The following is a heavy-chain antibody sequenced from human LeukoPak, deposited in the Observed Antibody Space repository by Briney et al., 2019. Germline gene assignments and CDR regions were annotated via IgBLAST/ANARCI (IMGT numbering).Heavy chain of an antibody. CDR3: ARGGYSYGYFIF. CDR2: IYYSGST. J-gene: IGHJ4*02. Sequence: SETLSLTCTVSGGSISSYYWSWIRQPPGKGLEWIGYIYYSGSTNYNPSLKSRVTISVDTPKNQFSLKLSSVTAADTAVYYCARGGYSYGYFIFWGQGTPVTVSS. D-gene: IGHD5-18*01. V-gene: IGHV4-59*01. CDR1: GGSISSYY.